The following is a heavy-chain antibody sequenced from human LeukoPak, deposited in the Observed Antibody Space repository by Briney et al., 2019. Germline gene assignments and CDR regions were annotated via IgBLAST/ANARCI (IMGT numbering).Heavy chain of an antibody. J-gene: IGHJ6*02. D-gene: IGHD6-13*01. CDR3: ARENRYSSSWYFGYGMDV. CDR2: ISAYNGNT. V-gene: IGHV1-18*01. Sequence: ASVKVSCKASGYTFTSYGISWVRQAPGQGLEWMGWISAYNGNTNYAQKLQGRVTMTTDTSTSTAYMELRSLRSDDTAAYYCARENRYSSSWYFGYGMDVWGQGTTVTVSS. CDR1: GYTFTSYG.